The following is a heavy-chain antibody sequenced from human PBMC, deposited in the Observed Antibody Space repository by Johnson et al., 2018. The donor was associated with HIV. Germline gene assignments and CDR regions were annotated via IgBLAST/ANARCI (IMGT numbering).Heavy chain of an antibody. D-gene: IGHD6-13*01. J-gene: IGHJ3*02. Sequence: QVQLVESGGGVVQPGRSLRLSCAASGFTFSSYAMHWVRQAPGKGLEWVAVISYDGSNKYYADSVKGRFTISRDNSKNTLYLQMKSLRAEDTAVYYCARWGEQQLVNAFDIWGQGTMVTVSS. CDR3: ARWGEQQLVNAFDI. CDR2: ISYDGSNK. CDR1: GFTFSSYA. V-gene: IGHV3-30*04.